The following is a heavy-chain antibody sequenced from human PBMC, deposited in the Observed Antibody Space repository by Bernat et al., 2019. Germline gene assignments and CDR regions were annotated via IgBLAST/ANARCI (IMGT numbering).Heavy chain of an antibody. CDR3: TTDQDIVGPIDY. J-gene: IGHJ4*02. D-gene: IGHD1-26*01. Sequence: EVQLVESGGGLVKPGGSLRLSCAASGFTFSNDWMNWVRQAPGKGLEWVGRIKSKTDGGTTEYAAPVKGRFTISRDDSKNTLYLQMNSLKTEDTAVYYCTTDQDIVGPIDYWGQGSLVTVSS. V-gene: IGHV3-15*07. CDR1: GFTFSNDW. CDR2: IKSKTDGGTT.